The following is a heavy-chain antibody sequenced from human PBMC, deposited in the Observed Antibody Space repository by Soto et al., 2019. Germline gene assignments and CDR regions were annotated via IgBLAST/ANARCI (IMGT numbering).Heavy chain of an antibody. CDR2: IYHSGSP. Sequence: QLQLQESGSGLVKPSQTLSLTCAVSGGSISSGGYSWSWIRQPPGKGLEWIGYIYHSGSPYCNPSXXSXXTISVDRSKNQFSLKLSSVTAADTAVYYCARVPGPWGQGTLVTVSS. CDR3: ARVPGP. CDR1: GGSISSGGYS. J-gene: IGHJ5*02. V-gene: IGHV4-30-2*01.